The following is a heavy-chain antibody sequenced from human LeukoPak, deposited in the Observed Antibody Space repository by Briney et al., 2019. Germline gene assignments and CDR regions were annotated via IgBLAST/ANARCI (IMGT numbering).Heavy chain of an antibody. Sequence: PGGSLRLSCAASGFTFSSYAMSWVRQAPGRGLEWVSGISGSGGSTYYADSVKGRFTISRDNSKNTLYLQMNSLRAEDTAVYYCARSITMIVESFYYFDYWGQGTLVTVSS. D-gene: IGHD3-22*01. CDR3: ARSITMIVESFYYFDY. V-gene: IGHV3-23*01. J-gene: IGHJ4*02. CDR1: GFTFSSYA. CDR2: ISGSGGST.